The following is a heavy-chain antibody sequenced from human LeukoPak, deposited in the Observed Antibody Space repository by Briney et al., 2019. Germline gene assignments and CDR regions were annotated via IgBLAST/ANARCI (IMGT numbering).Heavy chain of an antibody. CDR3: ARAGQGGSGSYYGRYYYDY. D-gene: IGHD1-26*01. V-gene: IGHV3-48*02. J-gene: IGHJ4*02. CDR1: GFTFSSYS. CDR2: ISSSSI. Sequence: GGSLRLSCAASGFTFSSYSMNWVRQAPGKGLEWISYISSSSIYYAGSVKGRFTVSRDNAKNSLYLQMNSLRDEDTAVYYCARAGQGGSGSYYGRYYYDYWGQGTLVTVSS.